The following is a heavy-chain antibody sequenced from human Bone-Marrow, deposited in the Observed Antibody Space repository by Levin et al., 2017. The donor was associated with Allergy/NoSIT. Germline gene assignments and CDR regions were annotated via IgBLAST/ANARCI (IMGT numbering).Heavy chain of an antibody. V-gene: IGHV3-21*01. CDR1: GFIFSSYT. Sequence: PGGSLRLSCEASGFIFSSYTMNWVRQAPGKGLEWVSSISSSSSSIYYADSVKGRFTISRDNAKKSLYLQMNSLRAEDTAVYYCAREEFDYWGQGTLVTVSS. CDR2: ISSSSSSI. CDR3: AREEFDY. J-gene: IGHJ4*02.